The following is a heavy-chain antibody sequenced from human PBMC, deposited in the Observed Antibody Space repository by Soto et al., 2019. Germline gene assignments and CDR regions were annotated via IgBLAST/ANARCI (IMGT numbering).Heavy chain of an antibody. V-gene: IGHV3-23*01. Sequence: GGSLRLSCAASGFTFSSYAMSWVRQAPGKGLEWVSAISGSGGSTYYAGSVKGRLTISRDNSKNTLYLQMNSLRAEDTAVYYCAKDLVGRSLATNWFDPWGQGTLVTVSS. J-gene: IGHJ5*02. CDR2: ISGSGGST. CDR3: AKDLVGRSLATNWFDP. CDR1: GFTFSSYA.